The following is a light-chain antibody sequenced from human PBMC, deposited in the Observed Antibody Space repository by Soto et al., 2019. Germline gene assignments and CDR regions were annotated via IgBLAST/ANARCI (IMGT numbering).Light chain of an antibody. Sequence: QSVLTQPASVSGSPGQSITISCTGTSSDVGSYNLVSWYQQHPGKAPKLMIYEGSKRPSGVSNRFSGSKSGNTASLTISGLQAEDEADYCCSYAGSSTFVVFGGGTKVTVL. CDR2: EGS. J-gene: IGLJ3*02. CDR1: SSDVGSYNL. CDR3: CSYAGSSTFVV. V-gene: IGLV2-23*03.